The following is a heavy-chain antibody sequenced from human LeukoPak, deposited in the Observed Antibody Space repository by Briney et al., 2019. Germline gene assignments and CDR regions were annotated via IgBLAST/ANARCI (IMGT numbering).Heavy chain of an antibody. V-gene: IGHV3-7*01. D-gene: IGHD6-6*01. CDR1: GFTFSSYW. CDR2: IKQDGSEK. CDR3: GRVGGRSKAAKGDAFDI. J-gene: IGHJ3*02. Sequence: GGSLRLSCAASGFTFSSYWMSWVRQAPGKGLEWVANIKQDGSEKYYVDSVKGRFTISRDNAQSSMYLQMNSLRAEDTAVYYCGRVGGRSKAAKGDAFDIWGQGTMVVVSS.